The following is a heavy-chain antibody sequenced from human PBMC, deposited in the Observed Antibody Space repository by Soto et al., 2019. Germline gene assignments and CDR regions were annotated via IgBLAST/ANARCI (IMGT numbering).Heavy chain of an antibody. CDR3: ARAAAGGSRAVRNPFDP. Sequence: GGSLRLSCAASGFTFSSYAMHWVRQAPGKGLEWVAVISYDGSNKYYADSVKGRFTISRDNSKNTLYLQMNSLRAEDTAVYYCARAAAGGSRAVRNPFDPWGQGTLVTVSS. D-gene: IGHD2-8*02. CDR2: ISYDGSNK. V-gene: IGHV3-30-3*01. J-gene: IGHJ5*02. CDR1: GFTFSSYA.